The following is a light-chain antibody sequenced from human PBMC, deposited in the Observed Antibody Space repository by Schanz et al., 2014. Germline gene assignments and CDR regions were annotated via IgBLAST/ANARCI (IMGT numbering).Light chain of an antibody. V-gene: IGKV3-20*01. CDR3: QQYGSSPLT. CDR2: GAS. Sequence: EIVLTQSPGTLSLSPGERATLSCRASQSVTSSYLAWYQQRPGQAPRLLIYGASSRATGIPDRFSGSGSGTDFTLTISSLQSEDFAVYYCQQYGSSPLTFGGGTKVEIK. J-gene: IGKJ4*01. CDR1: QSVTSSY.